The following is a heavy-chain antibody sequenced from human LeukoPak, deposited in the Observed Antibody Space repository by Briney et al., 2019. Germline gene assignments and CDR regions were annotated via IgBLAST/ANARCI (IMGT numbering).Heavy chain of an antibody. Sequence: GGSLRLSCAASGFTFAHYAMHWVRQAPGKGLEWGSGISLNSDTTDYADSVKGRFTISRENSKTTLYLQMNSLRAEDTAVYYCARDYGSGSYWVSNDCWGQGTLVTVSS. D-gene: IGHD3-10*01. CDR3: ARDYGSGSYWVSNDC. J-gene: IGHJ4*02. CDR2: ISLNSDTT. V-gene: IGHV3-9*01. CDR1: GFTFAHYA.